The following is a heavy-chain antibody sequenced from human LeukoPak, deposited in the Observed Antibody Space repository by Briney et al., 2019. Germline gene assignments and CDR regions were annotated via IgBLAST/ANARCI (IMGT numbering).Heavy chain of an antibody. Sequence: GGSLRHSCAASGFTFSSYEMNWVRQAPGKGLEWVSGINNNGANTYYADSVKGRFTISRDNSKNTLYLQMNSLRAEDTAVYYCAKIAETSGSYGQGYDYWGQGTLVTVSS. D-gene: IGHD1-26*01. V-gene: IGHV3-23*01. CDR3: AKIAETSGSYGQGYDY. CDR2: INNNGANT. CDR1: GFTFSSYE. J-gene: IGHJ4*02.